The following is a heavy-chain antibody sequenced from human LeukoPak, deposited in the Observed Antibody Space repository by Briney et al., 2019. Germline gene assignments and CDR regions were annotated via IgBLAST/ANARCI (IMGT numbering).Heavy chain of an antibody. Sequence: ASVKVSCKASGYTFTSYGISWVRQAPGQGLEWMGGIIPIFGTANYAQKFQGRVTITADESTSTAYMELSSLRSEDTAVYYCALNYDSSGYYSDYWGQGTLVTVSS. CDR3: ALNYDSSGYYSDY. J-gene: IGHJ4*02. V-gene: IGHV1-69*13. CDR2: IIPIFGTA. D-gene: IGHD3-22*01. CDR1: GYTFTSYG.